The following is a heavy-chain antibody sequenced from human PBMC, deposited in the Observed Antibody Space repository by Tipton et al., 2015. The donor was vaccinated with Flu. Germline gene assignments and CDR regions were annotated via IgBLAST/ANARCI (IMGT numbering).Heavy chain of an antibody. CDR2: ISAYNGNT. V-gene: IGHV1-18*04. CDR1: GYTFTGYY. CDR3: ARDRYCSGGSCHRTDY. J-gene: IGHJ4*02. D-gene: IGHD2-15*01. Sequence: QVQLVQSGAEVKKPGASVKVSCKASGYTFTGYYMHWVRQAPGQGLEWMGWISAYNGNTNYAQKLQGRVTMTTDTSTSTAYMELRSLRSDDTAVYYCARDRYCSGGSCHRTDYWGQGTLVTVSS.